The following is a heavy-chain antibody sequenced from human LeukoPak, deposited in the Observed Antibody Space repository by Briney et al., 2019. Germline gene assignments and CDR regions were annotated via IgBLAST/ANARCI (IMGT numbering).Heavy chain of an antibody. Sequence: SDTQSLTCALSARFISITSYEWAWIRQPPGKGLEWLVSIYYSEATYYHPSLKSRVTISMDTSKNQFSLRLSSVTAANTAVYYCARPGSGTYYHFDCWGQGTLSPSPQ. J-gene: IGHJ4*02. CDR3: ARPGSGTYYHFDC. CDR1: ARFISITSYE. D-gene: IGHD1-26*01. V-gene: IGHV4-39*01. CDR2: IYYSEAT.